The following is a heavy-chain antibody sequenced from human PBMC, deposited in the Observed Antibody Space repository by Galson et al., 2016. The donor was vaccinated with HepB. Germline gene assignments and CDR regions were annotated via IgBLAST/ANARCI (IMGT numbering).Heavy chain of an antibody. D-gene: IGHD7-27*01. J-gene: IGHJ4*02. Sequence: PALVKPTQTLTLTCTFSGFSLSTSGVGVGWIRQPPGKALEWLGLLYSNDDKRYRPSLQSRLTITKASSRDQVVLTMTNMDPVDTATYYCAHSRRLGVFTLFDSWGQGARVTVSS. CDR2: LYSNDDK. CDR3: AHSRRLGVFTLFDS. V-gene: IGHV2-5*01. CDR1: GFSLSTSGVG.